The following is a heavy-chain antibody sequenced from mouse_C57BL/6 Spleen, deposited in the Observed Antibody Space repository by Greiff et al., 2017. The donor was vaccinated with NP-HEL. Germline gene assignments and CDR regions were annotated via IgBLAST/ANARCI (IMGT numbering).Heavy chain of an antibody. Sequence: VQLQQSGAELVRPGTSVKLSCKASGYTFTSYWMHWVKQRPGQGLEWIGVIDPSDSYTNYNQKFKGKATLTVDTSSSTAYMQLSSLTSEDSAVYYCARRYYGSSFYWYFDVWGTGTTVTVSS. D-gene: IGHD1-1*01. V-gene: IGHV1-59*01. CDR1: GYTFTSYW. CDR2: IDPSDSYT. CDR3: ARRYYGSSFYWYFDV. J-gene: IGHJ1*03.